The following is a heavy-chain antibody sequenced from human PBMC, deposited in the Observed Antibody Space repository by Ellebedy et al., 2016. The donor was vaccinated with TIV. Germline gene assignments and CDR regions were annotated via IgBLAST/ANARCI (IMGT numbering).Heavy chain of an antibody. D-gene: IGHD6-6*01. CDR3: ASLGGRQRYSD. Sequence: GESLKISCAASGFTFSSYWMSWVRQAPGKGLEWVANIKQDGSKTYHVDSVKGRFTISRDNARNSLYLQMSSLRAEDTAVYYCASLGGRQRYSDWGQGTLVTVST. V-gene: IGHV3-7*01. CDR1: GFTFSSYW. CDR2: IKQDGSKT. J-gene: IGHJ4*02.